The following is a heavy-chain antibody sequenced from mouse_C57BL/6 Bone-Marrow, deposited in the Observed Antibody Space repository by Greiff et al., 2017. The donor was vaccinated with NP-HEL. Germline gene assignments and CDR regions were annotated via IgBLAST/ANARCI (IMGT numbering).Heavy chain of an antibody. D-gene: IGHD1-1*01. CDR2: IYPRDGST. CDR3: ARGRYSSSNAKWY. CDR1: GYTFTDHT. Sequence: VQLQQSDAELVKPGASVKISCTASGYTFTDHTIHWVKQRPEQGLEWIGYIYPRDGSTKYNEKFKGKATLTADKSTTTAYLQLNRLTSEDTAVYFCARGRYSSSNAKWYWGQGATVTV. J-gene: IGHJ4*01. V-gene: IGHV1-78*01.